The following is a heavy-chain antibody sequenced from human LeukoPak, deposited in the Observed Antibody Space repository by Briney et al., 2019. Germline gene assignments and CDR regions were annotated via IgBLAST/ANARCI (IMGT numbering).Heavy chain of an antibody. V-gene: IGHV4-59*01. J-gene: IGHJ6*03. CDR3: ARTTEAHSWRTRYYDYYMDV. CDR2: IYYSGST. Sequence: SETLSLTCTVSGGSISSYYWSWMRQPPGKGLECIGYIYYSGSTKYNPSLKSRVTISVDTSKKQFSLKLSSVTAADTAVYYCARTTEAHSWRTRYYDYYMDVWGKGTTVTVSS. D-gene: IGHD6-13*01. CDR1: GGSISSYY.